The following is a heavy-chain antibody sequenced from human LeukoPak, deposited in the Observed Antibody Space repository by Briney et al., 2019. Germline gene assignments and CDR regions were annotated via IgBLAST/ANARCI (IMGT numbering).Heavy chain of an antibody. CDR1: GYTFTIYG. J-gene: IGHJ4*02. Sequence: GASVTVSFTASGYTFTIYGISWVRQAPGQGLEWMGWISAYNGNTNYAQKLQGRVTMTTDTSTSTAYMELRSLRSDDTAVYYCARQLWPQYYFDYWGQGTLVTVSS. CDR3: ARQLWPQYYFDY. CDR2: ISAYNGNT. D-gene: IGHD5-18*01. V-gene: IGHV1-18*01.